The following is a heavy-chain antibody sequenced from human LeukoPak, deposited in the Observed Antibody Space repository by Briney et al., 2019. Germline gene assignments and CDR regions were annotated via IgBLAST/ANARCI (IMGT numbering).Heavy chain of an antibody. V-gene: IGHV1-69*01. CDR2: LVPMFGTP. CDR3: YVDIVATLIAAAGT. Sequence: GASVKVSCKASGGIFSRYAISWVRQAPGQGLEWMGGLVPMFGTPNQAQKFQGRVTITADESTSTAYMELSSLRSEDTAVYYCYVDIVATLIAAAGTWGQGTLVTVSS. D-gene: IGHD5-12*01. CDR1: GGIFSRYA. J-gene: IGHJ4*02.